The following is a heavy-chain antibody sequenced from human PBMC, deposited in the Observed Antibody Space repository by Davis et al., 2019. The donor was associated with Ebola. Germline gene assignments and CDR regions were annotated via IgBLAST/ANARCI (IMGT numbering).Heavy chain of an antibody. D-gene: IGHD2-15*01. CDR1: GFNFRCYG. CDR2: IWYDGSRK. CDR3: AIPDCSGANCYSVYIKN. V-gene: IGHV3-33*01. Sequence: GESLKTPCAAPGFNFRCYGMHWVRQAPDKGLEWVAVIWYDGSRKYYGDSVKGRFTISRDNSKNLLYLQMNSLRAEDTAVYYCAIPDCSGANCYSVYIKNWGQGTLVTVSS. J-gene: IGHJ4*02.